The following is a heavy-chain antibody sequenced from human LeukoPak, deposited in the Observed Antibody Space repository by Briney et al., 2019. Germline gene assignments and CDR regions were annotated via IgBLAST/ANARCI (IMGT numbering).Heavy chain of an antibody. V-gene: IGHV4-31*03. Sequence: PSETLSLTCTVSGGSISSGGYYWSWIRQHPGKGLEWIGYIYYSGSTYYNPSLKSRVTISVDTSKNQFSLKLSSVTAADTAVYHCARDRVPAAMGIDPWGQGTLVTVSS. CDR1: GGSISSGGYY. CDR3: ARDRVPAAMGIDP. J-gene: IGHJ5*02. D-gene: IGHD2-2*01. CDR2: IYYSGST.